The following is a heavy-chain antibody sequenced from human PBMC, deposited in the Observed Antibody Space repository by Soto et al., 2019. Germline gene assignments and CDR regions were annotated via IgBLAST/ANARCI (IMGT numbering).Heavy chain of an antibody. CDR1: GYTFTSYY. Sequence: WASVKVSCKASGYTFTSYYMHWVRQAPGQGLEWMGIINPSGGSTSYAQKFQGRVTMTRDTSTSTVYMELSSLRSEDTAVYYCARSRDYYDSSGYQTLDYWPRGTLVTVSS. CDR2: INPSGGST. D-gene: IGHD3-22*01. J-gene: IGHJ4*02. V-gene: IGHV1-46*01. CDR3: ARSRDYYDSSGYQTLDY.